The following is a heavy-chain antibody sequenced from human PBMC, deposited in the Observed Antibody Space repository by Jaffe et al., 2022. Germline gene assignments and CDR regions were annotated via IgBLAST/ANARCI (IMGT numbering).Heavy chain of an antibody. CDR2: IDWDDDK. Sequence: QVTLRESGPALLKPTQTLTLTCSFSGFSLSTSGMCVSWVRQPPGKALEWLALIDWDDDKYYSTSLKTSLTISKDTSKNQVVLRMTNVDPVDTATYYCARITLSGNYYTEYSFDYWGQGTLVTVSS. J-gene: IGHJ4*02. V-gene: IGHV2-70*20. CDR1: GFSLSTSGMC. CDR3: ARITLSGNYYTEYSFDY. D-gene: IGHD3-10*01.